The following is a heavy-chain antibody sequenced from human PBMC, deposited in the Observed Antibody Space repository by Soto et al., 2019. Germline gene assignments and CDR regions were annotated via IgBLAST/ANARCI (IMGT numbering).Heavy chain of an antibody. J-gene: IGHJ6*02. CDR2: IKHDGNEK. Sequence: EVQLVESGGGLVQPGGSLRLSCAASGFTFSSHWMTWVRQAPGKGLEWVANIKHDGNEKYYVDSVKGRFTISRDNAKSSLSHQMNGLRAEDTAVYYCARDDFRNGPLGVWGQGSTVTVSS. CDR3: ARDDFRNGPLGV. CDR1: GFTFSSHW. D-gene: IGHD3-3*01. V-gene: IGHV3-7*03.